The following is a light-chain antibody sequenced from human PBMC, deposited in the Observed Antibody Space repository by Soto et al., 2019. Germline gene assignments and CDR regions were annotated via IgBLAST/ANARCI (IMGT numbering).Light chain of an antibody. V-gene: IGKV3-20*01. CDR1: QSVSRSN. J-gene: IGKJ1*01. CDR3: QQYGSSPKT. CDR2: GAS. Sequence: EIVLTQSPGTLSLSPGERATLSCRASQSVSRSNLAWYQQRPGQAPRLLIYGASNRATGIPDRFSGSGSGTDFTLTISRLEPEDFAVFYCQQYGSSPKTFGQGTKVEIK.